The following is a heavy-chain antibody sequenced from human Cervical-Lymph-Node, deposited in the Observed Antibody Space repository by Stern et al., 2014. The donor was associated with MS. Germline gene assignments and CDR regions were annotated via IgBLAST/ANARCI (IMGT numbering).Heavy chain of an antibody. D-gene: IGHD1-26*01. CDR3: ARRATSAFDI. Sequence: EVQLEESGAEVKKPGESLKISCKGSGYRFSNYWIAWVRQLPGKGLEWMGIIYPGDSDTRYSPSFQGQVTISVDESFNTAYLQWSSLKASDSATYYCARRATSAFDIWGQGTVVTVSS. CDR2: IYPGDSDT. V-gene: IGHV5-51*03. J-gene: IGHJ3*02. CDR1: GYRFSNYW.